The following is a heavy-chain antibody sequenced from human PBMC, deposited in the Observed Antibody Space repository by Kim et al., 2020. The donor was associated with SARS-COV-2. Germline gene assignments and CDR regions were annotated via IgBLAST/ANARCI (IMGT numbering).Heavy chain of an antibody. V-gene: IGHV3-21*01. CDR1: GFTFSSYS. CDR3: ARLAAADNFDY. D-gene: IGHD6-13*01. CDR2: ISSSSSYI. Sequence: GGSLRLSCAASGFTFSSYSMNWVRQAPGKGLEWVSSISSSSSYIYYADSVKGRFTISRDNAKNSLYLQMNSLRAEDTAVYYCARLAAADNFDYWGQGTLVTVSS. J-gene: IGHJ4*02.